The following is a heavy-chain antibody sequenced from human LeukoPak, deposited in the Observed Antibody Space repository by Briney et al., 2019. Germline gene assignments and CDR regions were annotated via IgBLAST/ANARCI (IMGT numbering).Heavy chain of an antibody. CDR2: MNPSSGNT. CDR1: GYTFTSHD. V-gene: IGHV1-8*01. Sequence: GASVKVSCKASGYTFTSHDINWVRQATGQGLEWMGWMNPSSGNTGHAQKFQGRVIMSRDTSINTAYMELHSLRSDDTAVYYCARGYSPTIRTTGNDYWGQGTLVTVSS. D-gene: IGHD1-1*01. CDR3: ARGYSPTIRTTGNDY. J-gene: IGHJ4*02.